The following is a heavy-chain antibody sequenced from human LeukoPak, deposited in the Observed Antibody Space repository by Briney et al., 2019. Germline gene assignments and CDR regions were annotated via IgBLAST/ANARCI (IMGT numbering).Heavy chain of an antibody. CDR1: GFTFSSYV. V-gene: IGHV3-23*01. D-gene: IGHD6-13*01. CDR3: AKDGRIAAVGIPSGFDP. CDR2: ISSSGGST. J-gene: IGHJ5*02. Sequence: GGSLILSCAASGFTFSSYVMSWVRQAPGKGLEWVSAISSSGGSTYYADSLKGRFTISRDNSKNTLYLLMNSLRAEDTAVYYCAKDGRIAAVGIPSGFDPWGQGTLVTVSS.